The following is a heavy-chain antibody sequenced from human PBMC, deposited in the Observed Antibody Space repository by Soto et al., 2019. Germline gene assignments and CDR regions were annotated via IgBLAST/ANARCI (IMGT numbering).Heavy chain of an antibody. D-gene: IGHD6-13*01. CDR2: SYWDDDK. J-gene: IGHJ1*01. CDR1: GFSLSTSGVG. CDR3: AHSFIDTRSWSPSGEYFQH. Sequence: QITLKESGPTLVKPTQTLTLTCTFSGFSLSTSGVGVGWIRQPPGKALEWLALSYWDDDKRYSPTLKSRLTINKDTSKNQVVLTMTNMDPVDTATYYCAHSFIDTRSWSPSGEYFQHWGQGTLVTVSS. V-gene: IGHV2-5*02.